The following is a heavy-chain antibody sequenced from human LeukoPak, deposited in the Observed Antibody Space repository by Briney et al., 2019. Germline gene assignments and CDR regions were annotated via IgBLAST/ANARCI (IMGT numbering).Heavy chain of an antibody. Sequence: GGSLRLSCAASGFTFSSYWMHWVRQAPGKGLVWVSRINSDGSSTSYADSVKGRFTISRDNAKNTLYLQMNSLRAEDTAVYYCARDLFDYYDSSGYTGFDPWGQGTLVTVSS. V-gene: IGHV3-74*01. CDR2: INSDGSST. CDR1: GFTFSSYW. J-gene: IGHJ5*02. D-gene: IGHD3-22*01. CDR3: ARDLFDYYDSSGYTGFDP.